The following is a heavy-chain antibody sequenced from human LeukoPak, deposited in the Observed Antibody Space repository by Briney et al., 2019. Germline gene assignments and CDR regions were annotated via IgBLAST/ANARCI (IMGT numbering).Heavy chain of an antibody. J-gene: IGHJ5*02. CDR3: VRDAEGAGISVNFWFDP. CDR1: GYTFTGYY. V-gene: IGHV1-8*02. Sequence: ASVKVSCKASGYTFTGYYMHWVRQAGGQGLEWMGWMNPNNGNTGYAQKFQGRVTMTRDTYTSTAYMELRGLRPEDTAVYYCVRDAEGAGISVNFWFDPWGQGTLVTVSS. D-gene: IGHD1-14*01. CDR2: MNPNNGNT.